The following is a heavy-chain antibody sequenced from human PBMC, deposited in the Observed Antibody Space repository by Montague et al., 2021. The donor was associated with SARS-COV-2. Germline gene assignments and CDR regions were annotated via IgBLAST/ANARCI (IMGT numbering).Heavy chain of an antibody. V-gene: IGHV2-70*11. Sequence: PALVKPTQTLTLTCTFSGFSLSTSGMCVSWIRQPPGKALEWLARIDWDDEKYYSTSLKTRLTISKDTSKNQVVLTMTNMDPVDTATYYCARETGTTVSLDYWGQGTLVTVSS. CDR3: ARETGTTVSLDY. CDR2: IDWDDEK. CDR1: GFSLSTSGMC. J-gene: IGHJ4*02. D-gene: IGHD1-7*01.